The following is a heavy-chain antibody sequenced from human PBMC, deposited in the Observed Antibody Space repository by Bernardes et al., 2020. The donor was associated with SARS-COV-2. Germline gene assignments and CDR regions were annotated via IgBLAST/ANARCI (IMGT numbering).Heavy chain of an antibody. Sequence: SESLSLTCTVSGGSMSSYYWSWIRQPPGKALEWIAYTYYSGSTYYNPSLKSRVTISIDTSKNQFSLKLSSVTAADTAMYYCARLRADSLGGGFDSWGQGTLVTVSS. V-gene: IGHV4-59*08. D-gene: IGHD1-26*01. CDR3: ARLRADSLGGGFDS. CDR1: GGSMSSYY. CDR2: TYYSGST. J-gene: IGHJ4*02.